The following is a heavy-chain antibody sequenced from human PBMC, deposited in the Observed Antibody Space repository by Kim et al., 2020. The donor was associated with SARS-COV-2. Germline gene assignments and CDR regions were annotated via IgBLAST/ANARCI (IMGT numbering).Heavy chain of an antibody. D-gene: IGHD6-13*01. J-gene: IGHJ4*02. V-gene: IGHV4-39*01. CDR3: ARQEGATAGTSHFDY. CDR1: GGSISSSTYY. Sequence: SETLSLTCTVSGGSISSSTYYWAWFRQPPGKGLEWIGSIYYSGSTYYNRYLKRRVAISIDTSKNQFSLRLSSVTAAETAVFYCARQEGATAGTSHFDYWGQGVLVTLSS. CDR2: IYYSGST.